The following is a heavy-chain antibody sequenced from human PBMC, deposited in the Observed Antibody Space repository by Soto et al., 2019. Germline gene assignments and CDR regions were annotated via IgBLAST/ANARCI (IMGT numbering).Heavy chain of an antibody. Sequence: SETLSLTCTVSGGSISSSSYYWGWIRQPPGKGLEWIGSIYYSGSTYYNPSLKSRVTISVDTSKNQFSLKLSSVTAADTAVYYCARQGGNDFWSGFPTPSHIDYWGQGTLVTVSS. J-gene: IGHJ4*02. CDR1: GGSISSSSYY. V-gene: IGHV4-39*01. D-gene: IGHD3-3*01. CDR2: IYYSGST. CDR3: ARQGGNDFWSGFPTPSHIDY.